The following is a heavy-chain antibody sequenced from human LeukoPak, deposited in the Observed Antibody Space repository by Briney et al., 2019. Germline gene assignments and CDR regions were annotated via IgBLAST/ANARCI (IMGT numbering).Heavy chain of an antibody. CDR2: INTNTRSP. CDR3: VRGIDTTGCFNY. J-gene: IGHJ4*02. D-gene: IGHD3-22*01. Sequence: ASVNVSCKASGYTFSTYPMNWVRQAPGQGLEWMGWINTNTRSPTYAQGLTGRFVFSLDTSVSTAFLQINSLKAEDTALYYCVRGIDTTGCFNYWGQGTLVTVSS. CDR1: GYTFSTYP. V-gene: IGHV7-4-1*02.